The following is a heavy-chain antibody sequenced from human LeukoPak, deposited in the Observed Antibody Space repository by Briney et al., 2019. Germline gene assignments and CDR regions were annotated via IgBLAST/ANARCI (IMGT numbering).Heavy chain of an antibody. Sequence: SETLSLTCTVSGGSISSYYWSWIRQPPGKGLEWIGYIYYSGSTNYNPSLKSRVTISVDTPKNQFSLKLSSVTAADTAVYYCARLYYYDSSGYYYPVGDYFDYWGQGTLVTVSS. V-gene: IGHV4-59*08. CDR1: GGSISSYY. J-gene: IGHJ4*02. CDR3: ARLYYYDSSGYYYPVGDYFDY. CDR2: IYYSGST. D-gene: IGHD3-22*01.